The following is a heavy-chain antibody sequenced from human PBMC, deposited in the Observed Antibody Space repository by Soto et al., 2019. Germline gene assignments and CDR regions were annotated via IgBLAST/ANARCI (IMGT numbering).Heavy chain of an antibody. D-gene: IGHD2-8*01. CDR2: IYYSGST. V-gene: IGHV4-39*01. Sequence: PSETLSLTCTVSGGSISSSSYYWGWIRQPPGKGLEWIGSIYYSGSTYYNPSLKSRVTISVDTSKNQFSLKLSSVTAADTAVYYCARPPGLNRALYFDLWGRGTLVTVSS. J-gene: IGHJ2*01. CDR1: GGSISSSSYY. CDR3: ARPPGLNRALYFDL.